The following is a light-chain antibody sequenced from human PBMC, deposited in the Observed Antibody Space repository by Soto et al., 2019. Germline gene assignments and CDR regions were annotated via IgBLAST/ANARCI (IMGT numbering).Light chain of an antibody. J-gene: IGKJ5*01. Sequence: EIVSTQSPDTLSLSPGEGATLSCRASQSVTNRYLAWYQHKPGQAPRLLIYGASTRATGIPDRFSGSGFETDFSLTISRLEPEDFAVYFCQQYSPSPPITFGQGTRLEIK. CDR1: QSVTNRY. V-gene: IGKV3-20*01. CDR3: QQYSPSPPIT. CDR2: GAS.